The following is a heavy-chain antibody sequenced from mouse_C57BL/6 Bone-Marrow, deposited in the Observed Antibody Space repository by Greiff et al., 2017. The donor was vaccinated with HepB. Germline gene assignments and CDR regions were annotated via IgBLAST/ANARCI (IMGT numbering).Heavy chain of an antibody. Sequence: QVQLQQPGPELVRPGSSVKLSCKASGYTFTSYWMHWVKQRPIQGLEWIGNIDPSDSETHYNQKFKDKATLTVDKSSSTAYMQLSSLTSEDSAVYYCARGGPYAMDYWGQGTSGTVSS. V-gene: IGHV1-52*01. J-gene: IGHJ4*01. CDR3: ARGGPYAMDY. CDR1: GYTFTSYW. CDR2: IDPSDSET.